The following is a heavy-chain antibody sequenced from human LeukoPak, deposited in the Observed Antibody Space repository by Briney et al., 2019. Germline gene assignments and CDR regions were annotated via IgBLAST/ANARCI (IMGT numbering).Heavy chain of an antibody. Sequence: PPETLSLTCAVYGGSFSGYYWSWIRQPPGKGLEWIGEINHSGSTNYNPSLKSRVTISVDTSKNQFSLKLSSVTAADTAVYYCARQRRWLQFSYYYYYYMDVWGKGTTVTISS. J-gene: IGHJ6*03. D-gene: IGHD5-24*01. CDR2: INHSGST. V-gene: IGHV4-34*01. CDR3: ARQRRWLQFSYYYYYYMDV. CDR1: GGSFSGYY.